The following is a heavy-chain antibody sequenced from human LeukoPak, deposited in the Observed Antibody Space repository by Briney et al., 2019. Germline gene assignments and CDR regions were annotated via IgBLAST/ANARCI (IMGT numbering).Heavy chain of an antibody. Sequence: GRSLRLSCAASGFTFSSYAMHWVRQAPGKGLEWVAVISYDGSNKYYADSVKGRFTISRDNSKNTLYLQMNSLRAEDTAVYYCARLRRRGELLSGFDYWGQGTLVTVSS. D-gene: IGHD3-10*01. CDR1: GFTFSSYA. V-gene: IGHV3-30*04. J-gene: IGHJ4*02. CDR2: ISYDGSNK. CDR3: ARLRRRGELLSGFDY.